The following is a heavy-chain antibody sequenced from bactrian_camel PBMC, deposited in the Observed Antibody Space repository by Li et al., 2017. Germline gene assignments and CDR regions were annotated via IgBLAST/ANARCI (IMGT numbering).Heavy chain of an antibody. CDR2: IYPSGSP. D-gene: IGHD7*01. J-gene: IGHJ4*01. CDR3: AARAWTSANPNCLLVRRYNN. CDR1: GYSGSRNC. Sequence: VQLVESGGGLVQPGGSLRLSCAASGYSGSRNCVGWFRQTPGKEREAVAVIYPSGSPTYVDSVKGRFTISQEKNMLYLQMNSLKPEDTAMYYCAARAWTSANPNCLLVRRYNNWGQGTQVTVS. V-gene: IGHV3S53*01.